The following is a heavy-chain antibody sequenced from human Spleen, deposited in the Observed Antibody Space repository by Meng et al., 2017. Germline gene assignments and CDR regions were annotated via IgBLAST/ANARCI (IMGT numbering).Heavy chain of an antibody. V-gene: IGHV4-59*08. CDR1: GGSISTYY. CDR3: ARGGGQGLVHRFSAIDY. Sequence: SETLSLTCTISGGSISTYYWTWIRQPPGRGLEWIGYISYSGSTNYILSLESRVTISLDTSKNQFSLKLTSVTAADTAVYYCARGGGQGLVHRFSAIDYWGQGMLVTVSS. D-gene: IGHD6-19*01. J-gene: IGHJ4*02. CDR2: ISYSGST.